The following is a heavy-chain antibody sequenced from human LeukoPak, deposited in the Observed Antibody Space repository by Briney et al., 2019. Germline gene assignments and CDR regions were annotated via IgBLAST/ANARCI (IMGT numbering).Heavy chain of an antibody. CDR3: AREGGPYRPLDY. Sequence: SETLSLTCTVSGGSISSYYWSWIRQPAGKGLEWIGRIYSSGSTSYNPPLMSRITMSVDTSKNHISLKLTSVTAVDTAVYYCAREGGPYRPLDYSGQGTLVTVAS. V-gene: IGHV4-4*07. CDR1: GGSISSYY. CDR2: IYSSGST. J-gene: IGHJ4*02.